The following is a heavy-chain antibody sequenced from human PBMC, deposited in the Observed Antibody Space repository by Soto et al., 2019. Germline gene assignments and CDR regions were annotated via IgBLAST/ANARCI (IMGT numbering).Heavy chain of an antibody. J-gene: IGHJ4*02. D-gene: IGHD5-18*01. Sequence: QLQLQQSGPGLVKPSETLSLTCIVPADSITSGSYYWGWIRQPPGKGLEWIGSIYNTGNTYYNPSLKSRLTVAIDTSKNHLSLSLTSLTAADTALYYCAERYCRRGTCYGYSHWGQGTLVTVSP. CDR3: AERYCRRGTCYGYSH. V-gene: IGHV4-39*02. CDR1: ADSITSGSYY. CDR2: IYNTGNT.